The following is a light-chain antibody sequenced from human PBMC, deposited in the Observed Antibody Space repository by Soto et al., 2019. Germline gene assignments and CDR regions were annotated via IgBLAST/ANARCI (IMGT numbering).Light chain of an antibody. CDR3: QQYGRTPLT. CDR2: GAS. J-gene: IGKJ1*01. CDR1: EGVSSGY. Sequence: ILTQSPGTLPLSQGERATLSCRASEGVSSGYLAWYQQKPGQAPRLLIYGASRRATGIPDRFSGSGSGTDFTLIISRLDPEDFAVYHCQQYGRTPLTFGQGTKV. V-gene: IGKV3-20*01.